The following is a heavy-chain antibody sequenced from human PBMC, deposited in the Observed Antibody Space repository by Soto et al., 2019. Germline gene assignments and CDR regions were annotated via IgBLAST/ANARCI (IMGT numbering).Heavy chain of an antibody. CDR3: ARDQEMATITDFVY. Sequence: QVQLVQSGTEVKKPGSSVKVSCKASGGTFSSYAFSWVRQAPGQGLEWMGGIIPMFNTTNYAQRIQGRVTITADKSTSTAYMELNSLRSEDTAVYYCARDQEMATITDFVYWGQGTLVTVSS. V-gene: IGHV1-69*06. D-gene: IGHD5-12*01. CDR2: IIPMFNTT. CDR1: GGTFSSYA. J-gene: IGHJ4*02.